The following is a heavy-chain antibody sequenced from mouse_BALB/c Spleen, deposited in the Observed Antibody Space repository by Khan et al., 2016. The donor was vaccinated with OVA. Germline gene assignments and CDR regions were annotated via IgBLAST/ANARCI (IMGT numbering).Heavy chain of an antibody. CDR1: GFTFSTYG. D-gene: IGHD1-1*01. CDR2: VSTGGGYT. CDR3: ARLAYYYDSEGFAY. J-gene: IGHJ3*01. Sequence: EVQGVESGGDLVKPGGSLKLSCAASGFTFSTYGMSWVRQTPDKRLEWVATVSTGGGYTYYPDSVKGRFTISRDNAKNTLYLQMSSLKSEDTAMFDCARLAYYYDSEGFAYWGQGTLVTVSA. V-gene: IGHV5-6*01.